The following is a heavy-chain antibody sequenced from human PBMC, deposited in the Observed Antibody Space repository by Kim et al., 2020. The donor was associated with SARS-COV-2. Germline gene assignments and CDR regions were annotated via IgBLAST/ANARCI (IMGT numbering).Heavy chain of an antibody. CDR3: ARHQDLYDFWSGYYYAFDI. Sequence: GESLKISCKGSGYSFTSYWIGWVRQMPGKGLEWMGIIYPGDSDTRYSPSFQGQVTISADKSISTAYLQWSSLKASDTAMYYCARHQDLYDFWSGYYYAFDIWGQGTMVTVSS. CDR1: GYSFTSYW. V-gene: IGHV5-51*01. J-gene: IGHJ3*02. CDR2: IYPGDSDT. D-gene: IGHD3-3*01.